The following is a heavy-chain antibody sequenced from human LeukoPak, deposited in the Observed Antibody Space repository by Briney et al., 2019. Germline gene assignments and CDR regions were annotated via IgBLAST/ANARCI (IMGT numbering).Heavy chain of an antibody. Sequence: SETLSLTCTVSDDSISTYYWNWIRQPPGKGLEWIGYIYYSGSTNYNPSLKSRVTISVDTSKNQFSLKLSSVTAADTAVYYCARVRGSAMVRRGEYYFDYWGQGTQVTVSS. D-gene: IGHD5-18*01. CDR3: ARVRGSAMVRRGEYYFDY. V-gene: IGHV4-59*01. J-gene: IGHJ4*02. CDR2: IYYSGST. CDR1: DDSISTYY.